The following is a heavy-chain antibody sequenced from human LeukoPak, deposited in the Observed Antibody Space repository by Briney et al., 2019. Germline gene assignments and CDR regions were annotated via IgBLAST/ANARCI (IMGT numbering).Heavy chain of an antibody. V-gene: IGHV4-59*01. CDR1: GGSISSYY. CDR2: IYYSGST. CDR3: ARYWYSSSWLFDY. D-gene: IGHD6-13*01. J-gene: IGHJ4*02. Sequence: PSETLSLTCTVSGGSISSYYWSWIRQPPGKGLEWIGYIYYSGSTNYNPSLKSRVTISVDTSKNQFSLKLSSVTAADTAVYYCARYWYSSSWLFDYWGQGTLVTVSS.